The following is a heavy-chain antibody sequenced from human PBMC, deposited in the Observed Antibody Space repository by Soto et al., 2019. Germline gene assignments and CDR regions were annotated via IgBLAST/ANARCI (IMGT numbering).Heavy chain of an antibody. CDR2: ISGRGGST. D-gene: IGHD3-22*01. V-gene: IGHV3-23*01. CDR1: GFTFSNYA. Sequence: GGSLRLSCAASGFTFSNYAMNWVRQAPGEGLEWVSTISGRGGSTYYADSVKGRFTISRDNSKNILYLQMNSLRAEDTAVYYCAKATMTLVVIRLDSWGQGTLVTV. J-gene: IGHJ4*02. CDR3: AKATMTLVVIRLDS.